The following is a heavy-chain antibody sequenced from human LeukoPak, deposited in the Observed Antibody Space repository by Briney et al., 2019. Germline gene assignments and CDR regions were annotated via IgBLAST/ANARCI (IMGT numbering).Heavy chain of an antibody. J-gene: IGHJ4*02. CDR2: INPSSGST. CDR3: ARDIVGATFDY. D-gene: IGHD1-26*01. V-gene: IGHV1-46*01. CDR1: GYTFTSYY. Sequence: GASVKVSCKASGYTFTSYYIHWVRQAPGHGLEWMGVINPSSGSTSYAQEFQGRVTMTRDTSTSTVYMELTGLRSEDTAVYYCARDIVGATFDYWGQGTLVTVSS.